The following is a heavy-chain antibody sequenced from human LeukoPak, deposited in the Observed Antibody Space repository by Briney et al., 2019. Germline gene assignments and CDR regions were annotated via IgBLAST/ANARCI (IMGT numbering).Heavy chain of an antibody. D-gene: IGHD3-9*01. CDR1: GGSFSGYC. Sequence: SETLSLTCAVYGGSFSGYCWSWIRQPPGKGLEWIGEINHSGSTNYNPSLKSRVTISVDTSKNQFSLKLSSVTAADTAVYYCARGGVTISPRYYYGMDVWGKGTTVTVSS. CDR2: INHSGST. V-gene: IGHV4-34*01. CDR3: ARGGVTISPRYYYGMDV. J-gene: IGHJ6*04.